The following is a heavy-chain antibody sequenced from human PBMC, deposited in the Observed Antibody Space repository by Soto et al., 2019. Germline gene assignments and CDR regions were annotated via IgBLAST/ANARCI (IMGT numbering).Heavy chain of an antibody. J-gene: IGHJ5*02. V-gene: IGHV4-39*01. CDR3: ARHNNGWYHWFDP. D-gene: IGHD6-19*01. CDR1: GGSISRSGYY. CDR2: IYDSGST. Sequence: PSETLSLTCTLSGGSISRSGYYWGWIRQPPGKGLEWIGSIYDSGSTYYNPSLKSRVIISVDTSKNQFSLKLSSVTAADTAVYYCARHNNGWYHWFDPWGQGTLVTVSS.